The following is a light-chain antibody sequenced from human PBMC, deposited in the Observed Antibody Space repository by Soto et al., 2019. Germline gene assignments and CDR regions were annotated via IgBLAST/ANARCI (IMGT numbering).Light chain of an antibody. CDR3: QQYDNWPLT. J-gene: IGKJ4*01. CDR1: QSVSSY. CDR2: DAS. Sequence: EIVFTQSPATPSLSPGERATPSWRASQSVSSYLAWYQQKPGLAPRVLIYDASTRATVIPARLSGSGSGTEFTLTISSLQSEDFAVYYCQQYDNWPLTFGGGTKVDIK. V-gene: IGKV3-15*01.